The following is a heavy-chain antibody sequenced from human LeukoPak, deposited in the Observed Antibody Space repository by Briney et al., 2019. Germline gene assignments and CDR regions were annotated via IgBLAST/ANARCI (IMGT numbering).Heavy chain of an antibody. D-gene: IGHD6-19*01. Sequence: ASVKVSCKASGYTFTGYYMHWVRQAPGQGLEWMGWINPNSGGTNYAQKFQGRVTMTRDTPISTAYMELSRLRSDDTAVYYCARDSGIAVAGTKHFDYWGQGTLVTVSS. CDR1: GYTFTGYY. CDR2: INPNSGGT. J-gene: IGHJ4*02. V-gene: IGHV1-2*02. CDR3: ARDSGIAVAGTKHFDY.